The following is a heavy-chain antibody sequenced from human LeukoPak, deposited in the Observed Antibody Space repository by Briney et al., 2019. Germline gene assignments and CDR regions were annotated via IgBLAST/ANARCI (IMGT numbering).Heavy chain of an antibody. CDR1: GASISSGSYY. V-gene: IGHV4-61*02. Sequence: SQTLSLTCTVSGASISSGSYYWSWIRQPAGKGLEWIGRIYTSGSTNYNPSLKSRVTMSVDTSKNQFSLKLSSVTAADTAVYYCAREDYYDSSGYFGEYYFDYWGQGTLVTVSS. CDR3: AREDYYDSSGYFGEYYFDY. J-gene: IGHJ4*02. CDR2: IYTSGST. D-gene: IGHD3-22*01.